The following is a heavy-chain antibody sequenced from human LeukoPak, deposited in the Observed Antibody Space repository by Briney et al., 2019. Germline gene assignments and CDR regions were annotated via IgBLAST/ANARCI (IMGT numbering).Heavy chain of an antibody. Sequence: SETLSLTCTVSGGSISSSSYYWGWIRQPPGKGLEWLGSIYYSGSTYYNPSLKSRVTISVDTSKNQFSLKLSSVTAADTAVYYCARDTYYYGSGSYYNSGFGYWGQGTLVTVSS. J-gene: IGHJ4*02. V-gene: IGHV4-39*07. D-gene: IGHD3-10*01. CDR3: ARDTYYYGSGSYYNSGFGY. CDR2: IYYSGST. CDR1: GGSISSSSYY.